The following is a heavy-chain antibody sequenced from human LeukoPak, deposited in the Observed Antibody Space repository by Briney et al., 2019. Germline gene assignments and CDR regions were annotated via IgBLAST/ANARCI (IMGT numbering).Heavy chain of an antibody. V-gene: IGHV3-33*01. Sequence: GGSLRLSCAASGFTFSNYGMHWVRQAPGKGLEWVAVIWYDGSNKYYADSVKGRFTISRDNSKNTLYLQMNSLRAEDTAVYYCARDSRVAVAGTFDYWGQGTLVTVSS. J-gene: IGHJ4*02. CDR3: ARDSRVAVAGTFDY. CDR2: IWYDGSNK. CDR1: GFTFSNYG. D-gene: IGHD6-19*01.